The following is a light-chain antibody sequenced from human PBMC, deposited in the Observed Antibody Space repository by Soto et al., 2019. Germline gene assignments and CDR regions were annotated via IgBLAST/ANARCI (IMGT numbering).Light chain of an antibody. V-gene: IGLV1-40*01. Sequence: QSVLTQPPSVSGAPGQRVTISCTGSSSNIGAGYDVHWYQQLPGTAPKLLIYGNSNRPSGVPDRFSGSKSGTSASLAITGLLAEHDDYYYCHSSHRSPSGPVVFGGGTKVTLL. CDR2: GNS. CDR3: HSSHRSPSGPVV. CDR1: SSNIGAGYD. J-gene: IGLJ2*01.